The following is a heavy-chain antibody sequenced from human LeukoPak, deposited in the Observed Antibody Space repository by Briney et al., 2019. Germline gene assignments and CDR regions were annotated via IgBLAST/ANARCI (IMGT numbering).Heavy chain of an antibody. J-gene: IGHJ5*02. CDR3: ARGVYGSGSHARYSWFDP. CDR1: GFTVSSNY. CDR2: IYSGGST. V-gene: IGHV3-53*01. D-gene: IGHD3-10*01. Sequence: GRSLRLSCAASGFTVSSNYMSWVRQAPGKGLEWVSVIYSGGSTYYADSVKGRFTISRDNSKNTLYLQMNSLRAEDTAVYYCARGVYGSGSHARYSWFDPWGQGTLVTVSS.